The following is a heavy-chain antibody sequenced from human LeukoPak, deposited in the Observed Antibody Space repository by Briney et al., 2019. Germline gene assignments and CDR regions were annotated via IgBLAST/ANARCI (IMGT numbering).Heavy chain of an antibody. CDR3: ARGARGLRGVWFDY. D-gene: IGHD3-16*01. J-gene: IGHJ4*02. V-gene: IGHV4-39*07. Sequence: SETLSLTCTVSGGSISSSSYYWGWIRQPPGKGLEWIGSIYYSGSTYYNPSLKSRVTISVDTSKNQFSLKLSSVTAADTAVYYCARGARGLRGVWFDYWGQGTLVTVSS. CDR1: GGSISSSSYY. CDR2: IYYSGST.